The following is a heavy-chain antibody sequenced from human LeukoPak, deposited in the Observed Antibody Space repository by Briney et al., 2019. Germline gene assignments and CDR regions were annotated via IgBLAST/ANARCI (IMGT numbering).Heavy chain of an antibody. CDR1: GFTFSDYY. Sequence: GGSLRLSCAASGFTFSDYYMSWIRQAPGKGLEWVSYISSSGSTIYYAYSVKGRFTISRDNAKNSLSLQMNSLRAEDTAVYYCARDQLGRSTVYYFDYWGQGTVVTVSS. D-gene: IGHD2-15*01. CDR2: ISSSGSTI. V-gene: IGHV3-11*04. J-gene: IGHJ4*02. CDR3: ARDQLGRSTVYYFDY.